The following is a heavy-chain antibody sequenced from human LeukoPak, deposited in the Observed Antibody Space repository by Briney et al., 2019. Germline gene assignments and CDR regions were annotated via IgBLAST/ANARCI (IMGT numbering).Heavy chain of an antibody. Sequence: PGGSLRLSCAASGFTFSGSWMDWVRQAPGKGLEWVSGISWNSGSIGYADSVKGRFTISRDNAKNSLYLQMNSLRAEDMALYYCAKDRGYYDSSGYYDHWGQGTLVTVSS. CDR1: GFTFSGSW. CDR2: ISWNSGSI. D-gene: IGHD3-22*01. J-gene: IGHJ5*02. CDR3: AKDRGYYDSSGYYDH. V-gene: IGHV3-9*03.